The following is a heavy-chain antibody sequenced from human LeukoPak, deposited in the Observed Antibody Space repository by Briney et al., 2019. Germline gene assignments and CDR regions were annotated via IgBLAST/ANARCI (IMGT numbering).Heavy chain of an antibody. CDR1: GFTFSSYG. D-gene: IGHD3-16*02. Sequence: GGSLRLSCAASGFTFSSYGMHWVRQAPGKGLEWVAVISYDESNKYYAHSVKGRFTISRDNSENTLYLQMNSLRAEDTAVYYCARDQDYIWGSYRLPYYWGQGTLVTVSS. CDR3: ARDQDYIWGSYRLPYY. J-gene: IGHJ4*02. CDR2: ISYDESNK. V-gene: IGHV3-30*03.